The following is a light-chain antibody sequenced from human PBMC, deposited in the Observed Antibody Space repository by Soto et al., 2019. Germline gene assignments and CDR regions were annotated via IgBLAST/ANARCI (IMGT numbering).Light chain of an antibody. CDR1: NSDVGGYDF. CDR2: DVT. J-gene: IGLJ3*02. V-gene: IGLV2-11*01. CDR3: SSYAGSYILGV. Sequence: QSALTQPRSVSGSLGQSVTLSCTGTNSDVGGYDFVSWYQQHPGKAPKLIIYDVTKRPSGVPDRFSGSKSGNSASLTISGLQAEDEADYYCSSYAGSYILGVFGGGTKLTVL.